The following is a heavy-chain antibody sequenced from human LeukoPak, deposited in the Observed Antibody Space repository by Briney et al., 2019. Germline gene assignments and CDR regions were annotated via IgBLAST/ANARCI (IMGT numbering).Heavy chain of an antibody. J-gene: IGHJ4*02. CDR3: SREEWDAEDSGDY. CDR2: IWHDGSQK. D-gene: IGHD1-26*01. CDR1: GFIFSNSG. V-gene: IGHV3-33*01. Sequence: GGSLRLSCAASGFIFSNSGMHWVRQAPGRGLEWVAVIWHDGSQKYYTDSVKGRVTISRDNSRKTLYLQLNNLRAEDTAVYYCSREEWDAEDSGDYWGQGTLVTVSS.